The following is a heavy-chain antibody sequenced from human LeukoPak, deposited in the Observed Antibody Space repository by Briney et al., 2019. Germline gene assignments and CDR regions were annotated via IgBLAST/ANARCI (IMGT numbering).Heavy chain of an antibody. V-gene: IGHV3-7*03. CDR3: TRGAAGPHYFDY. J-gene: IGHJ4*02. Sequence: GGSLRLSCVASGFTFSTYEMHWVRQAPGKGLEWVANIKQDGTEKYYVDSVKGRFTISRDNAKNSLYLQMNSLRAEDTAVYYCTRGAAGPHYFDYWGQGTLVTVSS. D-gene: IGHD6-13*01. CDR1: GFTFSTYE. CDR2: IKQDGTEK.